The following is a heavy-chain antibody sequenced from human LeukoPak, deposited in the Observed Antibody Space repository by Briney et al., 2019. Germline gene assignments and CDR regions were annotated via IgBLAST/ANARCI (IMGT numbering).Heavy chain of an antibody. CDR1: GFTFSSYG. D-gene: IGHD2-15*01. CDR3: AKHGLPLVVISAPLDY. CDR2: ISYDGSNK. V-gene: IGHV3-30*18. J-gene: IGHJ4*02. Sequence: GGSLRLSCAASGFTFSSYGMHWVRQAPGKGLEWVAVISYDGSNKYYADSVKGRFTISRDNSKNTLYLQMNSLRAEDTAVYYCAKHGLPLVVISAPLDYWGQGTLVTVAS.